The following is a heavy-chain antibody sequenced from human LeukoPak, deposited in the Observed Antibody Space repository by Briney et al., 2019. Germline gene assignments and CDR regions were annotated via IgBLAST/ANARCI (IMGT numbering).Heavy chain of an antibody. Sequence: GGSLRLSCAASGFTFSSYAMNWVRQAPGKGLEWVSVISGSGGSKYYADSVKGRFPLSRDHSKNTVFLQMNSLEAEDTAEYYWAKDRAPYSGYETSSDRWGQGTLVTVSS. CDR1: GFTFSSYA. J-gene: IGHJ5*02. CDR2: ISGSGGSK. CDR3: AKDRAPYSGYETSSDR. V-gene: IGHV3-23*01. D-gene: IGHD5-12*01.